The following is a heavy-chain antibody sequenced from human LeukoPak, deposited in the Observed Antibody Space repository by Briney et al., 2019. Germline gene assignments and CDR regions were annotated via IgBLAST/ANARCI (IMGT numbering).Heavy chain of an antibody. CDR2: IYYSGST. CDR1: GGSISSYY. Sequence: PSETLSLTCTVSGGSISSYYWSWIRQPPGKELEWIGYIYYSGSTNYNPSLKSRVTISVDTSKNQFSLKLSSVTAADTAVYYCARHLMCSSTSCYRHYYYYMDVWGKGTTVTVSS. V-gene: IGHV4-59*01. D-gene: IGHD2-2*02. J-gene: IGHJ6*03. CDR3: ARHLMCSSTSCYRHYYYYMDV.